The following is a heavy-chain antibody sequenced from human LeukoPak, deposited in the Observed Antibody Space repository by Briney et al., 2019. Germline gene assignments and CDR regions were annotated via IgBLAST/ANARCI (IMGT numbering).Heavy chain of an antibody. CDR2: IYTSGRT. CDR1: GGSISSYY. J-gene: IGHJ4*02. CDR3: ARDPQLGPFDY. V-gene: IGHV4-4*07. Sequence: PSETLSLTCTVSGGSISSYYWSWIRQPAGKGLEWIGRIYTSGRTNYNPSLKSRVTMSVDTSKKQFSPKLSSVTAADTAVYYCARDPQLGPFDYWGQGTLVTVSS. D-gene: IGHD6-6*01.